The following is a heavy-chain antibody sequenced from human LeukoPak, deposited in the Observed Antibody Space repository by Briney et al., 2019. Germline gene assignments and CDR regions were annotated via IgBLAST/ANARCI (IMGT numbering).Heavy chain of an antibody. CDR2: IWYDGSNK. CDR1: GFTFSSYS. CDR3: ARNRAGYYFDY. V-gene: IGHV3-33*08. Sequence: GGSLRLSCAASGFTFSSYSMNWVRQAPGKGLEWVAVIWYDGSNKYYADSVKGRFTISRDNSKNTLYLQMNSLRAEDTAVYYCARNRAGYYFDYWGQGTLVTVSS. J-gene: IGHJ4*02. D-gene: IGHD5-24*01.